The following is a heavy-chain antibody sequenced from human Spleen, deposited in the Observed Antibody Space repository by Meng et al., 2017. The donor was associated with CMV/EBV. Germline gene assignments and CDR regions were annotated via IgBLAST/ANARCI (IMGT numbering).Heavy chain of an antibody. V-gene: IGHV1-69*04. Sequence: SVKVSCKASGGTFSSYPISWVRQAPGQGLEWMGRIIPILGIANYAQKFQGRVTITADKSTSTAYMELSSLRSEDTAVYYCARGLVVVGATTTWYYGMDVWGQGTTVTVSS. J-gene: IGHJ6*02. CDR3: ARGLVVVGATTTWYYGMDV. D-gene: IGHD1-26*01. CDR1: GGTFSSYP. CDR2: IIPILGIA.